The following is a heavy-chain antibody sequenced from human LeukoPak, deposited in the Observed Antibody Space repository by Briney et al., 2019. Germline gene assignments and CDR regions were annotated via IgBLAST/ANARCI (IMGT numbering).Heavy chain of an antibody. V-gene: IGHV4-39*07. Sequence: PSETLSLTCSVSGGSVMSGTYHWGWIRQPPGKGLEWIGSVYFDGGTHYNPSLQSRVTISVDTSKNQFSLRLSSVTAADTALYYCARDHYYDGRGRFDPWGQGTLVSVPS. D-gene: IGHD3-16*01. CDR2: VYFDGGT. J-gene: IGHJ5*02. CDR3: ARDHYYDGRGRFDP. CDR1: GGSVMSGTYH.